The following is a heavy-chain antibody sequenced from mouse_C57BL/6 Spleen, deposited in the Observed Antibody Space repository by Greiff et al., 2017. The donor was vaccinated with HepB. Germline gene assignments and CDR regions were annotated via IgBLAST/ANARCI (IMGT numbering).Heavy chain of an antibody. CDR2: IYPGDGDT. CDR3: ARRGGYSNYDYFDY. V-gene: IGHV1-80*01. CDR1: GYAFSSYW. J-gene: IGHJ2*01. D-gene: IGHD2-5*01. Sequence: VKLMESGAELVKPGASVKISCKASGYAFSSYWMNWVKQRPGKGLEWIGQIYPGDGDTNYNGKFKGKATLTADKSSSTAYMQLSSLTSEDSAVYFCARRGGYSNYDYFDYWGQGTTLTVSS.